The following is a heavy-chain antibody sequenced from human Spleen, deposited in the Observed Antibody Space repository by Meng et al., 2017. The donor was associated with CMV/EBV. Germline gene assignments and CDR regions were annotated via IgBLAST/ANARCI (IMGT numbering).Heavy chain of an antibody. CDR1: GGSFSGYY. V-gene: IGHV4-34*01. CDR3: ARAIDYDFWNGYQVNYFDS. Sequence: SETLSLTCTVYGGSFSGYYWSWIRQPPGKGLEWIGEINLSGGPNYNPSLKSRVTISLDTSKTHFSLKLTSVTAADTAVYYCARAIDYDFWNGYQVNYFDSWGQGTLVTVSS. J-gene: IGHJ4*02. D-gene: IGHD3-3*01. CDR2: INLSGGP.